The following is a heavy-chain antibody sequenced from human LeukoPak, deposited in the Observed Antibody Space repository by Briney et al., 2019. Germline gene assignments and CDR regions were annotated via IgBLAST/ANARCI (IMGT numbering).Heavy chain of an antibody. CDR1: GFTFSSYA. J-gene: IGHJ3*02. Sequence: GGSLRLSCAASGFTFSSYAMSWVRQAPGKGLEWVAVIWYDGSNKYYADSVKGRFTISRDNSKNTLYLQMNSLRAEDTAVYYCARAPDAFDIWGQGTMVTVSS. CDR2: IWYDGSNK. CDR3: ARAPDAFDI. V-gene: IGHV3-33*08.